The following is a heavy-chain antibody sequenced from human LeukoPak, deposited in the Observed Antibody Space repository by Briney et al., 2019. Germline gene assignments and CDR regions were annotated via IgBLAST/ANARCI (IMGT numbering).Heavy chain of an antibody. J-gene: IGHJ5*02. CDR1: GGSISSYY. D-gene: IGHD3-22*01. V-gene: IGHV4-4*07. CDR2: IYTSGST. CDR3: ARDHLIYYDSSGYYYGYNWFDP. Sequence: PSETLSLTCTVSGGSISSYYWSWIRQPAGKGLEWIERIYTSGSTNYNPSLKSRVTMSVDTSKNQFSLKLSSVTAADTAVYYCARDHLIYYDSSGYYYGYNWFDPWGQGTLVTVSS.